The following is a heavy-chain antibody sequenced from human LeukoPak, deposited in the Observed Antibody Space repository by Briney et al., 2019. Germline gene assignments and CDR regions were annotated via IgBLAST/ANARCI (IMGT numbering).Heavy chain of an antibody. CDR1: GYTFTNYY. Sequence: GASVKVSCKASGYTFTNYYMHWVRQAPGQGLEWMGIINPSGGSTSYAQKFQGRVTMTRDTSTSTVYMELSSLRSEDTAVYYCARETPTLPAAKEEGFDYWGQGTLVTVSS. V-gene: IGHV1-46*01. J-gene: IGHJ4*02. D-gene: IGHD2-2*01. CDR3: ARETPTLPAAKEEGFDY. CDR2: INPSGGST.